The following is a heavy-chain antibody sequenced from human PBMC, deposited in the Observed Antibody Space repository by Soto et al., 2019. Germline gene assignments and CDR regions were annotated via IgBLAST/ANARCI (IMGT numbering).Heavy chain of an antibody. CDR2: SDYSGST. V-gene: IGHV4-31*03. D-gene: IGHD4-17*01. Sequence: QVQLQESGPGLVKPSQTLSLTCTVSGGSISSGGYYWSWIRQHPGKGLEWIGYSDYSGSTYYNPSLKSRVTISVDTSKNQFSLKLSSVTAADTDVYYCARVHRSTVTKLDYFDYWGQGTLVTVSS. J-gene: IGHJ4*02. CDR3: ARVHRSTVTKLDYFDY. CDR1: GGSISSGGYY.